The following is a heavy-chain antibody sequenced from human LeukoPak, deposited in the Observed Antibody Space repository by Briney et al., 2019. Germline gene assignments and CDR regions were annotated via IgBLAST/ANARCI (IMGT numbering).Heavy chain of an antibody. CDR2: IKSKTDGETT. D-gene: IGHD6-13*01. J-gene: IGHJ4*02. Sequence: GGSLRLSCAASGFTFSNAWMNWVRQAPGKGLEWVGLIKSKTDGETTDYAAPVKGRFTVSRDDSKNTLYLLMNSLKTEDTAVYYCITDAATIAAAGTGPYWGQGTLVAVSS. CDR3: ITDAATIAAAGTGPY. V-gene: IGHV3-15*01. CDR1: GFTFSNAW.